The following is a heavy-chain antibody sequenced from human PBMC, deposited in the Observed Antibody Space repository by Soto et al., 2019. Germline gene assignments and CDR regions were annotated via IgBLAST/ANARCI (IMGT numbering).Heavy chain of an antibody. CDR1: GYTFTGYY. D-gene: IGHD6-6*01. J-gene: IGHJ6*02. CDR3: AYSSSPPGSYGMGV. CDR2: INPNSGGT. Sequence: ASVKVSCKASGYTFTGYYMHWVRQAPGQGLEWMGWINPNSGGTNYAQKFQGWVTMTRDTSISTAYMELSRLRSDDTAVYYCAYSSSPPGSYGMGVWGQGTTVTVPS. V-gene: IGHV1-2*04.